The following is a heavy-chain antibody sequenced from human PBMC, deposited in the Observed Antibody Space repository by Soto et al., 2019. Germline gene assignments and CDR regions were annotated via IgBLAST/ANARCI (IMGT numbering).Heavy chain of an antibody. D-gene: IGHD3-22*01. CDR2: IGTAGDT. J-gene: IGHJ4*02. V-gene: IGHV3-13*01. CDR1: GFTFSSYD. Sequence: GGSLRLSCAASGFTFSSYDMHWVRQATGKGLEWVSAIGTAGDTYYPGSVKGRFTISRENAKNSLYLQMNSLRAGDTAVYYCARGGYYYDSSGYPYYFDYWGQGTLVTVS. CDR3: ARGGYYYDSSGYPYYFDY.